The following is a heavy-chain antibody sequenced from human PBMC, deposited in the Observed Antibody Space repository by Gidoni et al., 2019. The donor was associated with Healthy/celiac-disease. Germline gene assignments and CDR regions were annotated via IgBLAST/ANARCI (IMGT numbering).Heavy chain of an antibody. CDR2: INPNSGGT. Sequence: HVQLVQSGAEVKKPAASVKVSCKASGYAFTGYYMPWVRPAPGQGLDWMGWINPNSGGTNSSQKFPGWVTMTRDTSIITAYMALSRLRSDYTAVYYCARAGGSYKTFDYWGQGTLVTVSS. D-gene: IGHD1-26*01. V-gene: IGHV1-2*04. CDR3: ARAGGSYKTFDY. CDR1: GYAFTGYY. J-gene: IGHJ4*02.